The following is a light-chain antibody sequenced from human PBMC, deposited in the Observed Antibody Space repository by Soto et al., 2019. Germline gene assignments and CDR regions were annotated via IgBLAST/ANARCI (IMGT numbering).Light chain of an antibody. CDR2: DVN. Sequence: QSALTQPRSVSGSLGQSVTISCTGTSSDVGAYNYVSWYQQHPGEAPKFMIYDVNRRPSGVPDRFSGSKSGNTASLTISGLQAEDEADYYCSSYADRYSLLFGGGTKLTVL. CDR3: SSYADRYSLL. CDR1: SSDVGAYNY. V-gene: IGLV2-11*01. J-gene: IGLJ2*01.